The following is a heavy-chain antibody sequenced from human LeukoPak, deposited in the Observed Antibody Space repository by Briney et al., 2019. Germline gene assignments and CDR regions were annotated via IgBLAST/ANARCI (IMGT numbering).Heavy chain of an antibody. J-gene: IGHJ4*02. CDR3: ARTVRIAAPDY. V-gene: IGHV3-30-3*01. CDR2: ISYDGSNK. Sequence: PGGSLRLSCAASGFTFSSYAMHWVRQAPGKGLEWVAVISYDGSNKYYADSVKGRFTISRDNSKNTLYLQMNSLRAEDTAVYYCARTVRIAAPDYWGQGTLVTVSS. CDR1: GFTFSSYA. D-gene: IGHD6-6*01.